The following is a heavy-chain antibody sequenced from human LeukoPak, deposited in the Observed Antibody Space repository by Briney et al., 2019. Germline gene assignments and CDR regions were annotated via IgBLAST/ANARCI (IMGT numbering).Heavy chain of an antibody. D-gene: IGHD6-19*01. Sequence: SETLSLTCAVYGESFSDYYWTWIRQPPEKGLEWIGEIDDSGSTNYNPSLKSRVTISADTSKNQFSLKLTSVTAADTAVYYCARETVAGDYFDYWGQGTLVTVSS. J-gene: IGHJ4*02. CDR1: GESFSDYY. CDR3: ARETVAGDYFDY. CDR2: IDDSGST. V-gene: IGHV4-34*01.